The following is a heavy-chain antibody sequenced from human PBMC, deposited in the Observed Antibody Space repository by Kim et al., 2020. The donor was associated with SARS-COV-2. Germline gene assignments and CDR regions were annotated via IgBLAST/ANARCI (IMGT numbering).Heavy chain of an antibody. CDR1: GYTFTGYY. J-gene: IGHJ4*02. V-gene: IGHV1-2*06. CDR2: INPNSGGT. Sequence: ASVKVSCKASGYTFTGYYMHWVRQAPGQGLEWMGRINPNSGGTNYAQKFQGRVTMTRDTSISTAYMELSRLRSDDTAVYYCARVPTSGIVGATPLWGQGTLVTVSS. D-gene: IGHD1-26*01. CDR3: ARVPTSGIVGATPL.